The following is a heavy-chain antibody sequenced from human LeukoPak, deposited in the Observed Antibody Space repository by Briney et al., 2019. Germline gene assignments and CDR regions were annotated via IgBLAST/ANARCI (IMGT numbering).Heavy chain of an antibody. CDR3: ARDRSLYTSMLDS. CDR2: ISGYNGNT. D-gene: IGHD2-2*02. V-gene: IGHV1-18*01. J-gene: IGHJ4*02. CDR1: GYNFSNYG. Sequence: GASVKVSCKASGYNFSNYGISWVQQAPGQGLEWMGWISGYNGNTNYAQKLQGRVTMTTDTSTTTAYMELRSLRSDDTAVYYCARDRSLYTSMLDSWGQGTLVTVSS.